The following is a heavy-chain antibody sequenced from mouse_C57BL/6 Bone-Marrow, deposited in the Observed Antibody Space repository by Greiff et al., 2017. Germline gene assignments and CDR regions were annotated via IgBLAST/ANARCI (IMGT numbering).Heavy chain of an antibody. D-gene: IGHD3-2*02. CDR1: GFNIKDDY. Sequence: EVQLQQSGAELVRPGASVKLSCTASGFNIKDDYMHWVKQRPEQGLEWIGWIDPENGDTEYASKFQGKATITADTSSNTAYLQLSSLTSEDTAVYYCTTGGQLRLPSFAYWGQGTLVTVSA. V-gene: IGHV14-4*01. J-gene: IGHJ3*01. CDR2: IDPENGDT. CDR3: TTGGQLRLPSFAY.